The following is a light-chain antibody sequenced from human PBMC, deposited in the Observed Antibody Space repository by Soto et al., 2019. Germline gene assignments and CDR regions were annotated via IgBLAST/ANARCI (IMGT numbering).Light chain of an antibody. V-gene: IGKV1-5*01. CDR2: DVS. CDR3: QEYTTYSRT. Sequence: DIQMTQSHSSLSASVGDRVTITCRARQTIGRWLAGYEQKPGRAPKVVIHDVSRWESGVPSRFRGRGSGTEFPLTITSQQPDDFATYYCQEYTTYSRTFGQGTKVE. J-gene: IGKJ1*01. CDR1: QTIGRW.